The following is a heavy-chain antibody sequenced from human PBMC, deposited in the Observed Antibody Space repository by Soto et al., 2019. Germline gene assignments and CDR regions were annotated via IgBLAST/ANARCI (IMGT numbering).Heavy chain of an antibody. D-gene: IGHD1-26*01. CDR1: GYTFTNY. J-gene: IGHJ4*02. Sequence: QAQLVQSGAEAKRPGTSVKVSCKVSGYTFTNYFHWRRQAPGKGLEWMGWMNPNDGDTAYARKFQGRVTLTRDASIPSAYMELSSLTSDDTAVYYCARENWSYVDWGQGTVVTVSS. CDR2: MNPNDGDT. V-gene: IGHV1-2*02. CDR3: ARENWSYVD.